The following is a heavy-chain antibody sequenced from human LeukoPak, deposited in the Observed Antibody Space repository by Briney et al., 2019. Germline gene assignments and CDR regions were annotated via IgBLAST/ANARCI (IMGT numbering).Heavy chain of an antibody. CDR2: IYTSGDT. CDR1: GGSFSSRPYY. Sequence: MTSETLSLTCTVSGGSFSSRPYYWSWIRQPAGKGLEWIGRIYTSGDTDYNPSLKSRVTISVDTSKNQFSLKLSSVTAADTAVYYCARDSGYGNAFDIWGQGTMVTVSS. D-gene: IGHD3-10*01. V-gene: IGHV4-61*02. J-gene: IGHJ3*02. CDR3: ARDSGYGNAFDI.